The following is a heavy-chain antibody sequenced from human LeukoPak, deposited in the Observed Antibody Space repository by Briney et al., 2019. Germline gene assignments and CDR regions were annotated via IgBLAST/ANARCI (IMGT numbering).Heavy chain of an antibody. CDR1: GFTFSSYA. CDR2: ISASGGST. V-gene: IGHV3-23*01. J-gene: IGHJ4*02. CDR3: AKKETTVTTFFEN. Sequence: PGGSLRLSCAASGFTFSSYAMSWVRQAPGKGLEWVSDISASGGSTYYADSVKGRFTISRDNSKNTLYLQTNSLRAEDTAVYYCAKKETTVTTFFENWGQGTLVTVSS. D-gene: IGHD4-17*01.